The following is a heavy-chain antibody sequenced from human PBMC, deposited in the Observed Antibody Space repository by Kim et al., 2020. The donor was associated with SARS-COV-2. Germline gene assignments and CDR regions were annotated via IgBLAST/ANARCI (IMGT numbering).Heavy chain of an antibody. CDR2: ISGSGGST. D-gene: IGHD3-9*01. CDR3: AKVFGMVGVRALRYFDSVRGAFDI. V-gene: IGHV3-23*01. Sequence: GGSLRLSCAASGFTFSSYAMSWVRQAPGKGLEWVSAISGSGGSTYYADSVKGRFTISRDNSKNTLYLQMNSLRAEDTAVYYCAKVFGMVGVRALRYFDSVRGAFDIWGQGTMVTVSS. J-gene: IGHJ3*02. CDR1: GFTFSSYA.